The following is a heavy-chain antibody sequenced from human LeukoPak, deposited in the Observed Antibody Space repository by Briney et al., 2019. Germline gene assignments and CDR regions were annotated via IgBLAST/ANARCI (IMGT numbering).Heavy chain of an antibody. CDR1: GGSMSSYF. Sequence: SETLSLTCLVSGGSMSSYFWSWIRQPAGKGLEWIGRFYSSGNSNYNPSLKSRVTMSADTSKNQFSMELTSVTAADTAVYYCARGLVDYELPKGYIDYWGQGTLVTVSS. CDR3: ARGLVDYELPKGYIDY. J-gene: IGHJ4*02. CDR2: FYSSGNS. D-gene: IGHD3-22*01. V-gene: IGHV4-4*07.